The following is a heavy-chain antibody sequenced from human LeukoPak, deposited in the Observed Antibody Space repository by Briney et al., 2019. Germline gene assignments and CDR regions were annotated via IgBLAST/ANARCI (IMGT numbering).Heavy chain of an antibody. V-gene: IGHV4-59*12. CDR2: IYYSGST. Sequence: SSETLSLTCTVSGGSISSYYWSWIRQPPGKGLEWIGYIYYSGSTNYNPSLKSRVTISVDTSKNQFSLKLSSVTAADTAVYYCARRGRSSSHYYGSGSYYPYYYMDVWGKGTTVTVSS. D-gene: IGHD3-10*01. CDR3: ARRGRSSSHYYGSGSYYPYYYMDV. J-gene: IGHJ6*03. CDR1: GGSISSYY.